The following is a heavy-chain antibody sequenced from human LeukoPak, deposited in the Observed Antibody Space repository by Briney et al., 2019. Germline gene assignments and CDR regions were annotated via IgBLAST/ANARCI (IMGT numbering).Heavy chain of an antibody. Sequence: PGGSLRLSCAASGFTFSSYSMNWVRQAPGKGLEWVSSISSSSSYIYYADSVKGRFTISRDNAKNSLFLQMNSLRAEDTAVYYCAKDQDEEDSIAVAGIEYWGQGTLVTVSS. V-gene: IGHV3-21*04. CDR3: AKDQDEEDSIAVAGIEY. CDR1: GFTFSSYS. CDR2: ISSSSSYI. D-gene: IGHD6-19*01. J-gene: IGHJ4*02.